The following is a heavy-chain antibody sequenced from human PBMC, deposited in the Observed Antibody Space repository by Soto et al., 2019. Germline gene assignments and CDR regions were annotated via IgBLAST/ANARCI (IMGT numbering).Heavy chain of an antibody. V-gene: IGHV4-59*01. D-gene: IGHD4-4*01. CDR2: IYYSGST. J-gene: IGHJ4*02. CDR3: ARGYRSLDY. CDR1: GGSISSYY. Sequence: SETVSLTXTVSGGSISSYYWSWIRQPPGKGLEWIGYIYYSGSTNYNPSLKSRVTISVDTSKNQFSLKLNSVTAADTAVYYCARGYRSLDYWGQGTLVTVSS.